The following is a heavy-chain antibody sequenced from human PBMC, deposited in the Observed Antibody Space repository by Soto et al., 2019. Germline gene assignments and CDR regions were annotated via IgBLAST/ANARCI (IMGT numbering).Heavy chain of an antibody. J-gene: IGHJ6*03. D-gene: IGHD6-6*01. CDR3: ARSSSSYYYYMDV. CDR2: IYYSGST. Sequence: TSETLSLTCTVSGGSISSGGYYWSWIRQHPGKGLEWIGYIYYSGSTYYNPSLKSRVTISVDTSKNQFSLKLSSVTAADTAVYYCARSSSSYYYYMDVWGKGTTVTVSS. V-gene: IGHV4-31*03. CDR1: GGSISSGGYY.